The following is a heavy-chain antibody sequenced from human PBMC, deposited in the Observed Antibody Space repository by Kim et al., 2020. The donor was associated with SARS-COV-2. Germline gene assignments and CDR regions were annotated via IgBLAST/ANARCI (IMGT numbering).Heavy chain of an antibody. Sequence: GGYLRLSCAASGFTFSSYGMHWVRQAPGKGLEWVAVIWYDGSNKYYADSVKGRFTISRDNSKNTLYLQMNSLRAEDTAVYYCAAGYCTNGVCYTVDIWGQGAMVTVSS. J-gene: IGHJ3*02. CDR1: GFTFSSYG. D-gene: IGHD2-8*01. CDR3: AAGYCTNGVCYTVDI. V-gene: IGHV3-33*01. CDR2: IWYDGSNK.